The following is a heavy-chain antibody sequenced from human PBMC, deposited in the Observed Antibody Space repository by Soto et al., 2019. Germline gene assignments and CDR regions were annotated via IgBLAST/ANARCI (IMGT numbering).Heavy chain of an antibody. J-gene: IGHJ5*02. Sequence: SLTCTVSGGSISSGGYYWSWIRQHPGKGLEWIGYIYYSGSTYYNPSLKSRVTISVDTSKNQFSLKLSSVTAADTAVYYCARDRYDFWSGYSNWFDPWGQGTLVTVSS. CDR2: IYYSGST. V-gene: IGHV4-31*03. D-gene: IGHD3-3*01. CDR1: GGSISSGGYY. CDR3: ARDRYDFWSGYSNWFDP.